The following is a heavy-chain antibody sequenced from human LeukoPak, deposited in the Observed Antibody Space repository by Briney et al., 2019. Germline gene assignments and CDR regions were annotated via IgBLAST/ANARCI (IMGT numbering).Heavy chain of an antibody. Sequence: GGSLRLSCAASGFTFSSYWMSWVRQAPGKGLEWVANIKQDGSEKYYVDSVKGRFTISRDNAKNSLYLQMNSLRAEDTAVYYCASLPALGILEWLLYRRAWFDPWGQGTLVTVSS. CDR2: IKQDGSEK. V-gene: IGHV3-7*01. CDR3: ASLPALGILEWLLYRRAWFDP. D-gene: IGHD3-3*01. J-gene: IGHJ5*02. CDR1: GFTFSSYW.